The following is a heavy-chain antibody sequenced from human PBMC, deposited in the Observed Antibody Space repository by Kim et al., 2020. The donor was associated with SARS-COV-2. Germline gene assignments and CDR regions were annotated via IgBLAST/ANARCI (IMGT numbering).Heavy chain of an antibody. J-gene: IGHJ4*02. D-gene: IGHD2-2*01. Sequence: GGSLRLSCAASGFTFSSYSMNWVRQAPGKGLEWVSSISSSSSYIYYADSVKGRFTISRDNAKISLYLQMNSLRAEDTAVYYCARDCSSTAAYFDYWGQGTLVTVSS. CDR3: ARDCSSTAAYFDY. CDR1: GFTFSSYS. CDR2: ISSSSSYI. V-gene: IGHV3-21*01.